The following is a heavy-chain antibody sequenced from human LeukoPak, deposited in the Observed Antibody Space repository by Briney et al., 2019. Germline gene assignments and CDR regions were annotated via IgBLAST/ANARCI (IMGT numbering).Heavy chain of an antibody. CDR3: GRDVGSTRVDFAF. D-gene: IGHD5/OR15-5a*01. V-gene: IGHV1-18*01. CDR1: GYAFSRYG. J-gene: IGHJ4*02. CDR2: ISGCSGNT. Sequence: ASVKVSCKASGYAFSRYGISWVRQAPGQGLECMGWISGCSGNTNYAQKLQGRLTMTTDTSTDTAYMELKSLRSDDTALYYCGRDVGSTRVDFAFWGQGTLVTVSS.